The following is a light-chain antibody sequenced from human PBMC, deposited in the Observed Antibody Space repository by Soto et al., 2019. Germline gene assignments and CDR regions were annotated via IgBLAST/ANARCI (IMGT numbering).Light chain of an antibody. Sequence: QSALTQPPSVSGSPGQSVTFSCTGTTTDVGSYNYVSWYQQHPGKAPKLIIFEVNKRPSGVSHRFSGSKSGNTASLTLSGLKVEDEADYYCSSYGGSNTFVFGAGTKLTVL. J-gene: IGLJ2*01. CDR1: TTDVGSYNY. V-gene: IGLV2-8*01. CDR2: EVN. CDR3: SSYGGSNTFV.